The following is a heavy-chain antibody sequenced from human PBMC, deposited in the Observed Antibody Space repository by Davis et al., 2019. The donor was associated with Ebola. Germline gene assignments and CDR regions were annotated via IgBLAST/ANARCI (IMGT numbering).Heavy chain of an antibody. Sequence: GESLKISCAASGFTVSSSYMNWVRQAPGKGLEWVAFAANDGKRKYYADSVKGRFTISRDDSKNTVSLQMNSLRAEDTAVYYCATDPPLGSSKFDRWGQGALVTVST. V-gene: IGHV3-30*03. CDR2: AANDGKRK. J-gene: IGHJ5*02. CDR1: GFTVSSSY. CDR3: ATDPPLGSSKFDR. D-gene: IGHD6-13*01.